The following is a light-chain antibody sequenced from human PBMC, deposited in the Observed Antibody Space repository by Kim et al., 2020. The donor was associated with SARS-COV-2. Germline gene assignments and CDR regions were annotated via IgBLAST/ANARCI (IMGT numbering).Light chain of an antibody. CDR2: YDS. Sequence: APGKTARITCGGNNIGSKIVQWYQQKPGQAPVLVIFYDSDRPSGIPERVSGSNSGNTATLTINRVEVGDEADYYCQVWDSGTDHYVFGSGTKVTVL. V-gene: IGLV3-21*04. J-gene: IGLJ1*01. CDR3: QVWDSGTDHYV. CDR1: NIGSKI.